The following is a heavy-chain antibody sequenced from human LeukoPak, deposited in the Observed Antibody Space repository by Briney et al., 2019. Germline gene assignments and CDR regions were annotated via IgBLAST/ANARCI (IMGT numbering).Heavy chain of an antibody. Sequence: ASVKVSCKASGYTFTSYDINWVRQATGQGLEWMGWMNPDSGNTGYAQKFQGRVTMTRNTSISTAYMELSSLRSEDTAVYYCARGRALLWFGELLDDAFDIWGQGTMVTVSS. CDR2: MNPDSGNT. CDR1: GYTFTSYD. D-gene: IGHD3-10*01. V-gene: IGHV1-8*01. CDR3: ARGRALLWFGELLDDAFDI. J-gene: IGHJ3*02.